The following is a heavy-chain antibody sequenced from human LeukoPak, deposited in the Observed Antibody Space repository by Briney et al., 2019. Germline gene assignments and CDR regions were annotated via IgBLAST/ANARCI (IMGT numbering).Heavy chain of an antibody. CDR3: TRGAGWLIDY. D-gene: IGHD3-16*01. J-gene: IGHJ4*02. CDR2: IYYSGST. Sequence: PSETLSLTCTVSGGSISSSSYYWGWIRQPPGKGLEWIGSIYYSGSTYYNPSLKSRVTISADTSKNQFSLKLNSMTTADTAVYYCTRGAGWLIDYWGQGTLVTVSS. CDR1: GGSISSSSYY. V-gene: IGHV4-39*07.